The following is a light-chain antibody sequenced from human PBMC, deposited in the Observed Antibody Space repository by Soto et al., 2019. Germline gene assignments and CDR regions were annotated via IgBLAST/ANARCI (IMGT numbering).Light chain of an antibody. V-gene: IGLV2-14*01. CDR2: EVT. CDR1: SGDIGSYNR. Sequence: QSVPTQPASVSRSPGQSITISCTGTSGDIGSYNRVSWYQQHPGKAPKLIIYEVTDRPSGVSNRFSGSKSGNTASLTISGLQAEDEAEYYCSSYTNINTRACVFGTGTKVTVL. J-gene: IGLJ1*01. CDR3: SSYTNINTRACV.